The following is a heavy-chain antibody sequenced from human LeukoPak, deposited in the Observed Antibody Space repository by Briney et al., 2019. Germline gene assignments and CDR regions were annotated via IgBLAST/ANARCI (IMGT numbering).Heavy chain of an antibody. Sequence: PSETLSLTCSVSSGTINGHYWSWIRQPPGKGLEWIGYISYSGSTMSNPSLKSRVTISVDTSKNQFSLKVRSVTAADTAVYYCARAQARSFGEASHWFDPWGQGTLVTVSS. D-gene: IGHD3-10*01. CDR2: ISYSGST. CDR1: SGTINGHY. J-gene: IGHJ5*02. CDR3: ARAQARSFGEASHWFDP. V-gene: IGHV4-59*11.